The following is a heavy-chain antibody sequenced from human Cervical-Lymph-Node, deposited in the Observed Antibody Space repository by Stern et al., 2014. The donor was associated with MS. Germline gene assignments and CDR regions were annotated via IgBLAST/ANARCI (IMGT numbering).Heavy chain of an antibody. CDR1: GFTFDDCA. J-gene: IGHJ4*02. CDR3: AKDISERHYYFDS. CDR2: ISWNSNNI. V-gene: IGHV3-9*01. Sequence: VQLVQSGGGSVQPGRSLRLSWAASGFTFDDCAMHWVRQAPGQGLEWVSGISWNSNNIGYADSVRGRFTISRDNAKNSLYLQMNGLRPEDTALYYCAKDISERHYYFDSWGEGTLVTVSS. D-gene: IGHD3-16*02.